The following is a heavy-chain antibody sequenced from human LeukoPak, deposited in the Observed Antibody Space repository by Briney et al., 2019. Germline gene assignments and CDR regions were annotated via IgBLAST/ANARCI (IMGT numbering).Heavy chain of an antibody. CDR3: ARARRYDFWSGCPTYYYYYMDV. CDR1: GGSFSGYY. J-gene: IGHJ6*03. CDR2: INHSGST. Sequence: KPSETLSLTCAVYGGSFSGYYWSWIRQPPGKGLEWIGEINHSGSTNYNPSLKSRVTISVDTSKNQFSLKLSSVTAADTAVYYCARARRYDFWSGCPTYYYYYMDVWGKGTTVTVSS. V-gene: IGHV4-34*01. D-gene: IGHD3-3*01.